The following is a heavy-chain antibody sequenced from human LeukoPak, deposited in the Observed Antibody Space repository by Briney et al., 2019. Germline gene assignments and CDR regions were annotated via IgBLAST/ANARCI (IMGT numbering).Heavy chain of an antibody. D-gene: IGHD3-22*01. Sequence: ASVKISCKASGYTFTSYGISWVRQAPGQGLEWMGWISAYNGNTNYAQKLQGRVTMTTDTSTSTAYMELRSLRSDDTAVYYCARSPPRVYDSSGYYLSWGQGTLVTVSS. J-gene: IGHJ4*02. CDR3: ARSPPRVYDSSGYYLS. CDR2: ISAYNGNT. V-gene: IGHV1-18*01. CDR1: GYTFTSYG.